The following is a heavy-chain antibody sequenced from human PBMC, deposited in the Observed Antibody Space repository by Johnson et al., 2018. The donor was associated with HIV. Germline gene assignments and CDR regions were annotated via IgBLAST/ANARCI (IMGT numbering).Heavy chain of an antibody. CDR2: IYSGGST. CDR1: GFTVSSNY. D-gene: IGHD2-21*01. V-gene: IGHV3-53*01. CDR3: AKDFVTHGAFDI. J-gene: IGHJ3*02. Sequence: VQLVESGGGVVRPGGSRRLSCAASGFTVSSNYMSWVRQAPGKGLEWVSVIYSGGSTYYADSVKGRFTISRDNSKNTLYVQMNSLRAEDTAVYYCAKDFVTHGAFDIWGQGTMVTVSS.